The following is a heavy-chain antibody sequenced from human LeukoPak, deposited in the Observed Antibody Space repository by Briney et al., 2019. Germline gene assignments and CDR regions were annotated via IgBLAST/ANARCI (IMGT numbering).Heavy chain of an antibody. V-gene: IGHV1-46*01. CDR2: INPSGGST. Sequence: ASVKVSCKASGYTLTSYYMHWGGQAPGQGLEGMGIINPSGGSTSYAQKFQGRVTMTRDMSTSTVYMELSSLRSEDTAVYYCARDYSGYDFGYWGQGTLVTVSS. D-gene: IGHD5-12*01. J-gene: IGHJ4*02. CDR1: GYTLTSYY. CDR3: ARDYSGYDFGY.